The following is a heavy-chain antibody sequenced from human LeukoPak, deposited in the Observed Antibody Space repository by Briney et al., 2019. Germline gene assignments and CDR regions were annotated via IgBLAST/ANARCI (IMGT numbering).Heavy chain of an antibody. D-gene: IGHD5-12*01. CDR3: AKDDGSGYGSFYYYYGMDV. CDR1: GFTVSSNY. Sequence: GGSLRLSCAASGFTVSSNYMSWVRQAPGKGLEWVAVISYDGSNKYYADSVKGRFTISRDNSKNTLYLQMNSLRAEDTAVYYCAKDDGSGYGSFYYYYGMDVWGQGTTVTVSS. CDR2: ISYDGSNK. V-gene: IGHV3-30*18. J-gene: IGHJ6*02.